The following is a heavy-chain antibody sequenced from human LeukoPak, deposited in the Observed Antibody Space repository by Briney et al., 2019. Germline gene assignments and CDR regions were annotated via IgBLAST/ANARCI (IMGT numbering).Heavy chain of an antibody. CDR3: ARDVVGSLDY. D-gene: IGHD1-26*01. Sequence: PGGSLRLSCAASGFTFSTYWMAWVRQAPGKGLEWVANIKGDESARHQADSVKGRFTISRDNTQNSVYLQMSRLRGEDTAVYYCARDVVGSLDYWGQGTLVTVSS. J-gene: IGHJ4*02. V-gene: IGHV3-7*01. CDR1: GFTFSTYW. CDR2: IKGDESAR.